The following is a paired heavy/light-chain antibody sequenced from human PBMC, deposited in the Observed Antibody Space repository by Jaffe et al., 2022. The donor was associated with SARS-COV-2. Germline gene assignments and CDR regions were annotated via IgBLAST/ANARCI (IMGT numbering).Light chain of an antibody. J-gene: IGKJ3*01. CDR3: QQYGSSPGVFT. CDR1: QSVSSSY. V-gene: IGKV3-20*01. Sequence: EIVLTQSPGTLSLSPGERATLSCRASQSVSSSYLAWYQQKPGQAPRLLIYGASSRATGIPDRFSGSGSGTDFTLTISRLEPEDFAVYYCQQYGSSPGVFTFGPGTKVDIK. CDR2: GAS.
Heavy chain of an antibody. D-gene: IGHD2-2*01. CDR2: IYHSGST. CDR3: ASVKIVVVPAAMYFDY. CDR1: GYSISSGYY. V-gene: IGHV4-38-2*02. Sequence: QVQLQESGPGLVKPSETLSLTCTVSGYSISSGYYWGWIRQPPGKGLEWIGSIYHSGSTYYNPSLKSRVTISVDTSKNQFSLKLSSVTAADTAVYYCASVKIVVVPAAMYFDYWGQGTLVTVSS. J-gene: IGHJ4*02.